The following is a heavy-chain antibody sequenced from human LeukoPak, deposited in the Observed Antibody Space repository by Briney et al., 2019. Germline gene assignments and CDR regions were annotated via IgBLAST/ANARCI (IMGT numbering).Heavy chain of an antibody. CDR1: GFTFSNSA. J-gene: IGHJ4*02. D-gene: IGHD1-26*01. CDR3: AKAGGSIFFDY. V-gene: IGHV3-23*01. Sequence: GGSLRLSCVASGFTFSNSAMSWVRQAPGKGLEWVSAISGSGGATYYADSVKGRFTISRDNSKNTLYLQMNSLRAEDTAVYYCAKAGGSIFFDYWGLGTLVTVSS. CDR2: ISGSGGAT.